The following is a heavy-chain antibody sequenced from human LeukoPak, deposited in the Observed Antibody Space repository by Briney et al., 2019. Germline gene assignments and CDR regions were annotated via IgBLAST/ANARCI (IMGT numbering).Heavy chain of an antibody. J-gene: IGHJ3*02. CDR3: ARDLGISPGAFDI. CDR2: IIPIFGTA. CDR1: GGTFSSYA. Sequence: SVKVSCKASGGTFSSYAISWVRQAPGQGLEWMGGIIPIFGTANYAQKFQGRVTITTDESTSTAYMELSSLRSEDTAVYYCARDLGISPGAFDIWGQGSMVTVSS. D-gene: IGHD2-15*01. V-gene: IGHV1-69*05.